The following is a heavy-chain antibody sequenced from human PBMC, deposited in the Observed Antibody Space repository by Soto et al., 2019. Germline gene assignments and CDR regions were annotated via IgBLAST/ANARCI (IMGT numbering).Heavy chain of an antibody. CDR1: GGSISSYY. V-gene: IGHV4-59*08. D-gene: IGHD2-8*02. Sequence: QVQLQESAPGLVKPSETLSLTCTVSGGSISSYYWSWIRQPPGKGLEWIGYIYYSGSTNYNPSPSSRVTIDVDTSKTQFSLNLRTVTAAATAVYYWARRSGGYLDYWGQGTLVTVSS. CDR2: IYYSGST. CDR3: ARRSGGYLDY. J-gene: IGHJ4*02.